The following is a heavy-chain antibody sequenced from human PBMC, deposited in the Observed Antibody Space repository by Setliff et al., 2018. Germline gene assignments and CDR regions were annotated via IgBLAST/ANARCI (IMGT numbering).Heavy chain of an antibody. CDR1: GGSMGSYY. Sequence: PSETLSLTCTVSGGSMGSYYWTWIRQSAGKGLEWIGRVYTTGSTAFNPPLTSRVTMSLDKSNNQFSLKLYSVTAADTAVYFCARVRITPYCMDVWGKGTSVTVSS. CDR2: VYTTGST. J-gene: IGHJ6*03. CDR3: ARVRITPYCMDV. D-gene: IGHD3-10*01. V-gene: IGHV4-4*07.